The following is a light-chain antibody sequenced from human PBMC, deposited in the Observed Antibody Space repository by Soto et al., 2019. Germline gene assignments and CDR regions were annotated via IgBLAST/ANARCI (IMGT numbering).Light chain of an antibody. Sequence: DIQMTQSPSSLSASVGDRVTITCRASQSISSYLHWYQQKPGKAPKLLIYAASNLQSGVSSRFSSSRSCTDLTLTVNSLQPEDFATYYCQQGDSTPWTFVQGTKVEIK. V-gene: IGKV1-39*01. J-gene: IGKJ1*01. CDR3: QQGDSTPWT. CDR1: QSISSY. CDR2: AAS.